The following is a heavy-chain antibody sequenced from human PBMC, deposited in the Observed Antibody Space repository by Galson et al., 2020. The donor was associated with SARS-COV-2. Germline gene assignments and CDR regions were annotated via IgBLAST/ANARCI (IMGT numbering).Heavy chain of an antibody. Sequence: GESLKISCAASGFTFSSYAMSWVRQAPGKGLEWVSAISGSGGSTYYADSVKGRFTISRDNSKNTLYLQMNSLRAEDTAVYYCAKDFRPHGYWAFDIWGQGTMVTVSS. CDR2: ISGSGGST. D-gene: IGHD5-18*01. V-gene: IGHV3-23*01. J-gene: IGHJ3*02. CDR1: GFTFSSYA. CDR3: AKDFRPHGYWAFDI.